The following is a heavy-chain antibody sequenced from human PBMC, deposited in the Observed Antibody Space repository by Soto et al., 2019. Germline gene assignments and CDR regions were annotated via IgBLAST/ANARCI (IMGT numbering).Heavy chain of an antibody. Sequence: EVQLVESGGVVVQPGGSLRLSCAASGFTFDDYTMHWVRQAPGKGLEWVSLSWDGGSTYYADSVMGRFTISRDNSKNSLYLQMNSLRTEDTALYYCAKDIAASGWYSLDYWGQGTLVTVSS. CDR3: AKDIAASGWYSLDY. D-gene: IGHD6-19*01. V-gene: IGHV3-43*01. CDR1: GFTFDDYT. J-gene: IGHJ4*02. CDR2: SWDGGST.